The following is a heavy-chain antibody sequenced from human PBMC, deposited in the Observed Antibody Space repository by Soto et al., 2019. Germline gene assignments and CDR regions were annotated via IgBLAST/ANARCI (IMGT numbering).Heavy chain of an antibody. Sequence: GGSLRLSCAASGFTFSSYEMNWVRQAPGKGLEWVSYISSSGSTIYYADSVKGRFTISRDNAKNSLYLQMNSLRAEDTAVYYCARDTYCSSTSCPGDYWGQGXLVTVSS. CDR1: GFTFSSYE. J-gene: IGHJ4*02. CDR2: ISSSGSTI. CDR3: ARDTYCSSTSCPGDY. D-gene: IGHD2-2*01. V-gene: IGHV3-48*03.